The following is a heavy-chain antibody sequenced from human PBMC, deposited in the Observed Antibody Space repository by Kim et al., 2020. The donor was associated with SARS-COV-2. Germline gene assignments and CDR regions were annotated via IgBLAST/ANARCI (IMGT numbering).Heavy chain of an antibody. CDR3: ARAKSSRYRSGTGYYYGMDV. D-gene: IGHD6-19*01. J-gene: IGHJ6*02. Sequence: GGSLRLSCAASGFTFSSYSMNWVRQAPGKGLEWVSSISSSSSNIYYADSVKGRFTISRDNAKNSLYLQMNSLRAEDTAVYYCARAKSSRYRSGTGYYYGMDVWGQGTTVTVSS. V-gene: IGHV3-21*01. CDR1: GFTFSSYS. CDR2: ISSSSSNI.